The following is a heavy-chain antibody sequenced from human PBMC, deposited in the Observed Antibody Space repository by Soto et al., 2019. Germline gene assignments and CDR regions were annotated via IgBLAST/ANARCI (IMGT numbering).Heavy chain of an antibody. CDR3: ARGAGPKEGVCDY. D-gene: IGHD6-13*01. Sequence: WGSLRLSCAASGFTVSSNYMSWVRQAPGKGLEWVSVIYSGGSTYYADSVKGPFTISRDNSKNTLYLQMNSLRAEDTAVYYCARGAGPKEGVCDYWGRRCLCAVAS. J-gene: IGHJ4*02. CDR1: GFTVSSNY. CDR2: IYSGGST. V-gene: IGHV3-53*01.